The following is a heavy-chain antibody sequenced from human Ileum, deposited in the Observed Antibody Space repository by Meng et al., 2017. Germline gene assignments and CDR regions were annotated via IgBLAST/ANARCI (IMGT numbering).Heavy chain of an antibody. Sequence: QVQLQESGPGLVNPSETLSLSCAVSGDSIRNGNWWSWVRQPPGKGLEWIGEIYESGTTNYNPSLKSRVTISVDKSKNEFSLKLSSVTAADTALYYCARVSYNKGSPKFDSWGQGTLVTVSS. CDR1: GDSIRNGNW. CDR3: ARVSYNKGSPKFDS. V-gene: IGHV4-4*02. J-gene: IGHJ4*02. D-gene: IGHD1-14*01. CDR2: IYESGTT.